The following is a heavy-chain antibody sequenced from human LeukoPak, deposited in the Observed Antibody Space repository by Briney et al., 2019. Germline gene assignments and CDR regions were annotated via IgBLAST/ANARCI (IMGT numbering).Heavy chain of an antibody. CDR2: ISAYNGNT. D-gene: IGHD1-26*01. CDR1: GYTFTSYG. CDR3: ARKVVGAQQLDY. V-gene: IGHV1-18*01. J-gene: IGHJ4*02. Sequence: ASVKVSCKASGYTFTSYGISWVRQAPGQGLEWMGWISAYNGNTNYAQKLQGRVTMTRDMSTSTVYMELSSLRSEDTAVYYCARKVVGAQQLDYWGQGTLVTVSS.